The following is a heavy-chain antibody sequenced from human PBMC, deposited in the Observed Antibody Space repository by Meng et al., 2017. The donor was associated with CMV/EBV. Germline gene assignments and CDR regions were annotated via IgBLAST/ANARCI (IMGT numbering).Heavy chain of an antibody. D-gene: IGHD6-13*01. J-gene: IGHJ4*02. Sequence: QVELTQWGAGLLKPSETLSLTCAVYGGSFSGYYWSWIRQPPGKGLEWIGEINHSGSTNYNPSLKSRVTISVDTSKNQFSLKLSSVTAADTAVYYRARGRGSWYFVDYWGQGTLVTVSS. CDR3: ARGRGSWYFVDY. CDR2: INHSGST. V-gene: IGHV4-34*01. CDR1: GGSFSGYY.